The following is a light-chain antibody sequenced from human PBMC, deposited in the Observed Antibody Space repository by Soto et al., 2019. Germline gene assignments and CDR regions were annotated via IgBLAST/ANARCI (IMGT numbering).Light chain of an antibody. Sequence: QSALTQPASVSGSPGQSITISCTGTSSDVGGYNYVSWYQQHSGKAPKLMIYDVSYRPSGVSNRFSGFKSGNTASLTISGLQAEDEADYYCSSYTSRSTVVFGGGTKLTVL. CDR2: DVS. V-gene: IGLV2-14*03. CDR3: SSYTSRSTVV. J-gene: IGLJ2*01. CDR1: SSDVGGYNY.